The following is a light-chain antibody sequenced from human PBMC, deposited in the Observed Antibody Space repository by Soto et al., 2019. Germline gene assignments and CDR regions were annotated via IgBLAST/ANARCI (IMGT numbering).Light chain of an antibody. CDR2: DFS. CDR1: SSDVGGYNY. J-gene: IGLJ3*02. Sequence: QSALTQSASVSGSPGQSITISCTGTSSDVGGYNYVSWYQQHPGKAPKRIIYDFSNRPSGVSTRFSGSKSGNTASLTISGLQAEDEADYSCSSYTSTTSWVFGGGTKLTVL. V-gene: IGLV2-14*01. CDR3: SSYTSTTSWV.